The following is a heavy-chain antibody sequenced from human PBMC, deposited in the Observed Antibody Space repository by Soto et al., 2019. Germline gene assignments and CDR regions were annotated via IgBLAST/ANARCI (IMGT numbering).Heavy chain of an antibody. CDR2: INPNSGGT. D-gene: IGHD3-22*01. Sequence: ASVKVSCKASGYTFTGYYMHWVRQAPGQGLEWMGWINPNSGGTNYAQKFQGWVTMTRDTSISTAYMELSRLRSDDTAVYYCARNNYYESSGYHTYNFDYWGQGTLVTVSS. CDR3: ARNNYYESSGYHTYNFDY. CDR1: GYTFTGYY. J-gene: IGHJ4*02. V-gene: IGHV1-2*04.